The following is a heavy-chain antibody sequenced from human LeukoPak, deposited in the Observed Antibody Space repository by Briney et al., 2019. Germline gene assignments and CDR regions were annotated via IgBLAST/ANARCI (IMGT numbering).Heavy chain of an antibody. CDR3: AKTPLGYCSSTSCYGRGFDY. D-gene: IGHD2-2*01. Sequence: GGSLRLSCAASGFTFSSYAMSWVRQAPGKGLEWVSAISGSGGSTYYADSVKGRFTISRDNSKNTLYLQMNSLRAEDTAVYYRAKTPLGYCSSTSCYGRGFDYWGQGTLVTVSS. CDR1: GFTFSSYA. V-gene: IGHV3-23*01. J-gene: IGHJ4*02. CDR2: ISGSGGST.